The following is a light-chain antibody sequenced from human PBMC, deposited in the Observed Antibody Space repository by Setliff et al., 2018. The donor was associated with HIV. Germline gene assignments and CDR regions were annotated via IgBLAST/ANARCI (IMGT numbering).Light chain of an antibody. CDR3: SSYAGSNNV. Sequence: QSALTQPASVSGSPGQSITIPCTGSISDIGSYNFVSWYQQHPGKAPKLIISDVTKRPSGVSDRFSGSKSGHTASLTISGLQGEDEADYYCSSYAGSNNVFGTGTKVTVL. CDR2: DVT. CDR1: ISDIGSYNF. V-gene: IGLV2-14*03. J-gene: IGLJ1*01.